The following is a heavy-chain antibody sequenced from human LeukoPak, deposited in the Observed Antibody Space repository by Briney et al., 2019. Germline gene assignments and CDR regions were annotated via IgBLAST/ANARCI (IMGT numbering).Heavy chain of an antibody. V-gene: IGHV4-4*02. Sequence: SETLSLTCAVSGDSISSSNWWSWVRQPPGKGLEWIGEINHSGSTNYNPSLKSRVTISVDTSKNQFSLKLSSVTAAGTAVYYCARGPVGYSYGYSFSYWGQGTLVTVSS. CDR2: INHSGST. D-gene: IGHD5-18*01. CDR1: GDSISSSNW. J-gene: IGHJ4*02. CDR3: ARGPVGYSYGYSFSY.